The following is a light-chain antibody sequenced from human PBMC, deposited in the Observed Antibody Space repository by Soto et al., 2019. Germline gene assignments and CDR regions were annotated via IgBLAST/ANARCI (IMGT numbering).Light chain of an antibody. Sequence: VLTQSPGTLSLSPGERGTLSCRASQSVSSNYLAWYQQKPGQAPRLLIYGASNRATGIPDRFSGSGSGTDFTLTISRLEPEDFAVYYCQQYGSSGTFGQGTKVDIK. J-gene: IGKJ1*01. CDR2: GAS. CDR3: QQYGSSGT. CDR1: QSVSSNY. V-gene: IGKV3-20*01.